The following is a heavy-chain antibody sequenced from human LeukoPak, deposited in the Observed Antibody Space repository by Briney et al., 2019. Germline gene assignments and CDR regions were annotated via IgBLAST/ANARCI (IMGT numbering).Heavy chain of an antibody. CDR2: INPSGGST. V-gene: IGHV1-46*01. CDR1: GYTFTSYY. CDR3: ARNSGSIYPFDY. J-gene: IGHJ4*02. D-gene: IGHD3-22*01. Sequence: ASVKVSCKASGYTFTSYYMHWVRQAPGQGFEWVGIINPSGGSTSYAQKFQGRVTMTRDTSTSTVYMELSSLRSEDTAVYYCARNSGSIYPFDYWGQGTLVTVSS.